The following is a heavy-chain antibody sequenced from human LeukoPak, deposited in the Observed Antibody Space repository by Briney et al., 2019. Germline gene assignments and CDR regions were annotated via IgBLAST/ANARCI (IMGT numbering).Heavy chain of an antibody. CDR1: GFTFRSFA. D-gene: IGHD2-2*01. J-gene: IGHJ6*03. V-gene: IGHV3-23*01. Sequence: VGSLRLSCEASGFTFRSFAMGWVRQAPGKGLEWLSGISASGRYIYQADSVKGRFTISRDNSKNTLYIEINRLRLEDPAVYYCARDGSWGDYQFYFYMDVWGKGTRVTVSS. CDR2: ISASGRYI. CDR3: ARDGSWGDYQFYFYMDV.